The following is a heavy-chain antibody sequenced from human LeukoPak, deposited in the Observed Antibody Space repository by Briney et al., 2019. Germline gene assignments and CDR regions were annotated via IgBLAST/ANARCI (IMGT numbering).Heavy chain of an antibody. V-gene: IGHV1-46*01. J-gene: IGHJ3*02. CDR3: ARDSVGVWIVTDAFDI. CDR1: GYTFTSYY. Sequence: VASVKVSCMASGYTFTSYYMHWVRQAPGQGLEWMGIINPSGGSTSYAQKFQGRVTMTRDTSTSTVYMELSSLRSEDTAVYYCARDSVGVWIVTDAFDIWGQGTMVTVSS. D-gene: IGHD1-26*01. CDR2: INPSGGST.